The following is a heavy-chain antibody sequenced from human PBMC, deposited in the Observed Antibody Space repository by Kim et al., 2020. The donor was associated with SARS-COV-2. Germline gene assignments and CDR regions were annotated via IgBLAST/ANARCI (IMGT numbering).Heavy chain of an antibody. CDR3: ATDRGGAPFDM. Sequence: GGSLRLSCAXSAFSFSVYGMHWVRQAPGKGLEWVAVIWNDGTTTSYADSVKGRFTISRDNSKNTLYLQMNSLRAEDTAVYYCATDRGGAPFDMWGQGTLVTVSS. CDR2: IWNDGTTT. CDR1: AFSFSVYG. D-gene: IGHD3-16*01. V-gene: IGHV3-33*01. J-gene: IGHJ3*02.